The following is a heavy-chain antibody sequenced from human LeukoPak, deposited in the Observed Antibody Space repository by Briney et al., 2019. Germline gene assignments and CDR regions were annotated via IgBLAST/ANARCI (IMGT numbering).Heavy chain of an antibody. CDR1: GYAFVNYG. Sequence: ASVKVSCKASGYAFVNYGISWVRQAPGQGLEWMGWISAYNGNTNYAQKVQGRVSMTTDTSTTTAYMELRSLRSDDTAVYYCAREYSYGHNTGDYWGQGTLVTVSS. CDR3: AREYSYGHNTGDY. V-gene: IGHV1-18*04. CDR2: ISAYNGNT. D-gene: IGHD5-18*01. J-gene: IGHJ4*02.